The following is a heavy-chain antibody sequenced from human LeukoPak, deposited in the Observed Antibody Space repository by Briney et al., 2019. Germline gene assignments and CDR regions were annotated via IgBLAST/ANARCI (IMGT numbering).Heavy chain of an antibody. CDR1: GYTFTNYD. J-gene: IGHJ6*03. Sequence: ASVKVSCKASGYTFTNYDINWVRQATGQGLEWMGWMNPNSGDTGYAQKFQGRVTITRNTSISTVYMELSSLRSEDTAVYYCARKTFAVAGNFGYYYYYMDVWGKGTTVTVSS. CDR3: ARKTFAVAGNFGYYYYYMDV. CDR2: MNPNSGDT. V-gene: IGHV1-8*03. D-gene: IGHD6-19*01.